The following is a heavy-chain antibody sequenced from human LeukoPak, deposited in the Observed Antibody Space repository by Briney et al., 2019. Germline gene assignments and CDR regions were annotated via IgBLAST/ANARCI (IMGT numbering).Heavy chain of an antibody. V-gene: IGHV3-23*01. CDR1: GFTFSSYA. Sequence: QSGGSLRLSCAASGFTFSSYAMSWVRQAPGKGLEWVSAISGSGGSTYYADSVKGRFTISRDNSKNTLYLQMNSLRAEDTAVYYCCMGDSSGYNDYWGQGTLVTVSS. CDR3: CMGDSSGYNDY. D-gene: IGHD3-22*01. J-gene: IGHJ4*02. CDR2: ISGSGGST.